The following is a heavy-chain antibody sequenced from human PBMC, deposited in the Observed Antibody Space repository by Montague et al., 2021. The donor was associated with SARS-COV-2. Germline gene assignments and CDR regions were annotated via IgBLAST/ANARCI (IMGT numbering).Heavy chain of an antibody. V-gene: IGHV4-39*01. J-gene: IGHJ2*01. CDR3: ARRGYYDSAGYHWHLDL. CDR2: IYYTETTYYNPAPISGTT. D-gene: IGHD3-22*01. CDR1: GGSFSTTRNY. Sequence: SETLSLTCTLSGGSFSTTRNYWNWIRQPPGKGLEWIGTIYYTETTYYNPAPISGTTYYSPSLKSRVTISVDTSRNQVFLNLRSVTATDTAVYFCARRGYYDSAGYHWHLDLWGRGMLVTVSS.